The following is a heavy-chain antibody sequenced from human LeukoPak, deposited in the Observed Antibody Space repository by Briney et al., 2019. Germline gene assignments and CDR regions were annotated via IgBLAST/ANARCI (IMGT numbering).Heavy chain of an antibody. V-gene: IGHV3-30*02. CDR1: GFTFSSYG. J-gene: IGHJ4*02. Sequence: GGSLRLSCAASGFTFSSYGMHWVRQAPGKGLEWVAFIRYDGSNKYYADSVKGRFTISRDNSKNTLYLQMNSLRAEDTAVYYCAKGDDLCSSTSCPTFDHWGQGTLVTVSS. D-gene: IGHD2-2*01. CDR3: AKGDDLCSSTSCPTFDH. CDR2: IRYDGSNK.